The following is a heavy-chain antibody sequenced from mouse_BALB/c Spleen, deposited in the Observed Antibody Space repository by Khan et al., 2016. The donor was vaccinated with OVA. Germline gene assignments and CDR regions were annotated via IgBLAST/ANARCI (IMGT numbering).Heavy chain of an antibody. CDR3: ARMARTIN. CDR1: GFTFSSYG. CDR2: INSNGGST. Sequence: EVELVESGGGLVQPGGSLKLSCAASGFTFSSYGMSWVRQTPDKRLELVATINSNGGSTYYPDSVKGRFTISRDNAKNTRTLQMSSLKSEDTAMYYVARMARTINWGQGTTLTVSS. J-gene: IGHJ2*01. V-gene: IGHV5-6-3*01. D-gene: IGHD1-2*01.